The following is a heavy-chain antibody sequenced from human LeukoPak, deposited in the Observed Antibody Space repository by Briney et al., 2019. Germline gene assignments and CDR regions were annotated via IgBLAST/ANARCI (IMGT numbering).Heavy chain of an antibody. CDR2: ISAYNGNT. CDR1: GYTFTSYY. V-gene: IGHV1-18*04. D-gene: IGHD6-6*01. CDR3: ARAVSAAPGYDY. Sequence: ASVKVSCKASGYTFTSYYMHWVRQAPGQGLEWMGWISAYNGNTNYAQKLQGRVTMTTDTSTSTAYMELRSLRSDDTAVYYCARAVSAAPGYDYWGQGTLVTVSS. J-gene: IGHJ4*02.